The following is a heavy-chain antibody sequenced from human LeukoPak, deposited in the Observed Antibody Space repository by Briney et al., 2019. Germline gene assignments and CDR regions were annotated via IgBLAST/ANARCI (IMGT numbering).Heavy chain of an antibody. CDR3: ATVTFERGYSYGFDY. V-gene: IGHV1-24*01. D-gene: IGHD5-18*01. Sequence: ASVKVSCEVSGYTLTELSMHWVRQAPGKGLEWMGGFDPEDGETIYAQKFQGRVTMTEDTSTDTAYMELSSLRSEDTTVYYCATVTFERGYSYGFDYWGQGTLVTVSS. J-gene: IGHJ4*02. CDR2: FDPEDGET. CDR1: GYTLTELS.